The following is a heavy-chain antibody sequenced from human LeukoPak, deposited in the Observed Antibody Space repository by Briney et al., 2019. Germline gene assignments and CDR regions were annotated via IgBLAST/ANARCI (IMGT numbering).Heavy chain of an antibody. V-gene: IGHV4-4*02. D-gene: IGHD3-10*01. J-gene: IGHJ5*02. CDR2: IYHRGST. CDR1: GDSISSSHW. CDR3: ARVGGKDYYGSGSYYPKWFDP. Sequence: SGALSLTCAVSGDSISSSHWWSWVRQPPGKGLEWIGEIYHRGSTNYNPSLKSRVTISVDKSKNHFSLNLSSVTAADTAVYYCARVGGKDYYGSGSYYPKWFDPWGQGTLVTVSS.